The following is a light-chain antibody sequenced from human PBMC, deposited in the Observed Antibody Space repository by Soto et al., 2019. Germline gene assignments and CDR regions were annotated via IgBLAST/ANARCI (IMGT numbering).Light chain of an antibody. CDR2: AAS. J-gene: IGKJ1*01. Sequence: IQMNQSPSTLSGSVGDRFTITCRSSQGISSYLAWYQQKPGKAPKLLIYAASTLQSGVPSRFSGSGSGTDFTLTISCLQSEDFATYYCQQYYSYWTFGQGTKVDI. V-gene: IGKV1-8*01. CDR1: QGISSY. CDR3: QQYYSYWT.